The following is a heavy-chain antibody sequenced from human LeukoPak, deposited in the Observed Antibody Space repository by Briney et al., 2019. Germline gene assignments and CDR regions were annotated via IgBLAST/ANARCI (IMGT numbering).Heavy chain of an antibody. CDR3: ARGRDYYDSSGYYF. Sequence: GGSLRLSCAASGFTFSSYSMNWVRQAPGKGLEWVSYISSSSSTIYYADSVKGRFTISRDNAKNSLYLQMNSLRAEDTALYYCARGRDYYDSSGYYFWGQGTLVTVSS. D-gene: IGHD3-22*01. V-gene: IGHV3-48*04. CDR1: GFTFSSYS. CDR2: ISSSSSTI. J-gene: IGHJ4*02.